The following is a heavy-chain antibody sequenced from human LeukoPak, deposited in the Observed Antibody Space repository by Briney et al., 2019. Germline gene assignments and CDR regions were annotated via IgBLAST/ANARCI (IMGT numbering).Heavy chain of an antibody. V-gene: IGHV3-48*03. CDR1: GFTFSSYE. CDR2: ISSSGSTI. D-gene: IGHD4-11*01. CDR3: ARPGLPFYYYYMDV. Sequence: GGSLRLSCAASGFTFSSYEMNWVRQAPGKGLEWVSYISSSGSTIHYADSVRGRFTISRDNAKKSLYLQMNSLRAEDTAVYYCARPGLPFYYYYMDVWGKGTTVIVSS. J-gene: IGHJ6*03.